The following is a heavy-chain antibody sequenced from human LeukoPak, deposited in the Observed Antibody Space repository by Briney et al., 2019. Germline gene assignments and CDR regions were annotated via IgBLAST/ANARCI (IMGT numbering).Heavy chain of an antibody. CDR2: IYSGGTT. D-gene: IGHD3-22*01. V-gene: IGHV3-53*01. J-gene: IGHJ4*02. CDR3: ARDYGEYYYDSSGYYGGFDY. Sequence: PGGSLRLSCAVSGFTVSGNYMSWVRQAPGKGLEWVSLIYSGGTTYYADSVKGRFTISRDNAKNSLYLQMNSLRAEDTAVYYCARDYGEYYYDSSGYYGGFDYWGQGTLVTVSS. CDR1: GFTVSGNY.